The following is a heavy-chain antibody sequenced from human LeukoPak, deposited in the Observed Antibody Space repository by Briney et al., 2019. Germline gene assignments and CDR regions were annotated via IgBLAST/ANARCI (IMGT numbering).Heavy chain of an antibody. J-gene: IGHJ2*01. Sequence: GASVKVSCKASGYTFTNYDINWVRQATGQGLEWMGWMNPNSGNTVYAQKFQGRVTMTRNTSISTAYMELSSLRSEDTAVYYCARGEQLYYYGTSGYSYWYFDLWGRGTLVSVSS. CDR2: MNPNSGNT. CDR1: GYTFTNYD. V-gene: IGHV1-8*01. D-gene: IGHD3-22*01. CDR3: ARGEQLYYYGTSGYSYWYFDL.